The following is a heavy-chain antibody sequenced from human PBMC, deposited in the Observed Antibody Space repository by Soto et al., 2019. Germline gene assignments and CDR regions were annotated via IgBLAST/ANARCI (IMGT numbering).Heavy chain of an antibody. CDR3: ARTESSSWSFFYYGVDV. CDR2: VYYSDGT. V-gene: IGHV4-59*01. J-gene: IGHJ6*02. Sequence: QVQLKESGPGLVKPSETLALTCTVTGGSIGSYYWSWIRQSPGRGLEWIGCVYYSDGTNYNPSLKSRATMSMDKSNNQFSLRLRSVTAADTAVYYCARTESSSWSFFYYGVDVWGQGTTVTVSS. CDR1: GGSIGSYY. D-gene: IGHD6-13*01.